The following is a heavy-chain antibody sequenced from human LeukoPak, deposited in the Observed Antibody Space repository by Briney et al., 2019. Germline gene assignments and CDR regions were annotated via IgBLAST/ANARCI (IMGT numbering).Heavy chain of an antibody. D-gene: IGHD3-10*01. V-gene: IGHV4-59*01. CDR2: IYYSGST. Sequence: SETLSLTCTVSGGSISSSYWSWIRQPPGKGLEWIGYIYYSGSTNYNPSLKSRVTISVDTSKNQFSLKLSSVIAADTAVYYCARALRDRGVILPWFDPWGQGTLVTVSS. CDR1: GGSISSSY. J-gene: IGHJ5*02. CDR3: ARALRDRGVILPWFDP.